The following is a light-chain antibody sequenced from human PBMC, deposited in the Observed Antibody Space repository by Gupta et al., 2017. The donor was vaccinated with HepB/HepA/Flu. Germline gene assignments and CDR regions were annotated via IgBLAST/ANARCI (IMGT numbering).Light chain of an antibody. V-gene: IGKV4-1*01. J-gene: IGKJ2*01. CDR1: QSVFYSSNNNNY. CDR2: WAS. Sequence: IMMTQSPDSLAVSLGERATINCKSSQSVFYSSNNNNYLAWYQQKPGQPPKLLISWASTRESGVPDRFSGSGSGTDFTLTISSLQAEDVAVYYCQQEDSTPYTFGQGTKMEIK. CDR3: QQEDSTPYT.